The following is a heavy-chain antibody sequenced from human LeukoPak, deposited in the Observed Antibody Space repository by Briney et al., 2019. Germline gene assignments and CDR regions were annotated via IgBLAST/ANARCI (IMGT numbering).Heavy chain of an antibody. J-gene: IGHJ4*02. CDR3: ARGQLTMVHRSGLRYFDY. CDR2: ISAYNGNT. V-gene: IGHV1-18*04. D-gene: IGHD3-10*01. Sequence: GASVKVSCKASGYTFTSYGISWVRQAPGQGLEWMGWISAYNGNTNYAQKLQGRVTMTTDTSTSTAYMELRSLRSDDTAVYYCARGQLTMVHRSGLRYFDYWGQGTLSPSPQ. CDR1: GYTFTSYG.